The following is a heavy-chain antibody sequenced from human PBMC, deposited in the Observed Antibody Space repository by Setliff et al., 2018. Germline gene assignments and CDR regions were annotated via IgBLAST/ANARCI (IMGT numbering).Heavy chain of an antibody. Sequence: GSLRLSCAASGFTFSDHYMSWIRQTPGKGLQWVSYISSASRTIHYADSVKGRFSISRENAKTSLYLQMNGLRAEDTGVYYCARALYGYSYGYDFWGQGTPVTVSS. CDR3: ARALYGYSYGYDF. D-gene: IGHD5-18*01. V-gene: IGHV3-11*04. J-gene: IGHJ4*02. CDR2: ISSASRTI. CDR1: GFTFSDHY.